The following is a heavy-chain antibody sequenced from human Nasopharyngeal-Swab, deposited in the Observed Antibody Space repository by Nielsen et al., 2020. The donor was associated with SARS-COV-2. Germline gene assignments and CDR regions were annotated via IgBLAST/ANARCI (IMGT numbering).Heavy chain of an antibody. CDR3: ASPSTPNNYFYFLDV. D-gene: IGHD2-15*01. CDR1: GGSINSGIYY. V-gene: IGHV4-39*07. J-gene: IGHJ6*03. CDR2: IYLSGTT. Sequence: SETLSLTCTVSGGSINSGIYYWAWIRQPPGKGLEWIGSIYLSGTTYYNPSLGSRVTISLDTSNNQFSLKVTSVTAADTAIYYCASPSTPNNYFYFLDVWGKGTTVIVSS.